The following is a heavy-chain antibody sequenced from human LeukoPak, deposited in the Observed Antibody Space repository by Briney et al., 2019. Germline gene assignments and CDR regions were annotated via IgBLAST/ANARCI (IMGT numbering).Heavy chain of an antibody. V-gene: IGHV3-23*01. D-gene: IGHD1-14*01. CDR1: GFTFNNYA. J-gene: IGHJ4*02. CDR2: ISGNSGST. CDR3: AKNLVGNHCFDY. Sequence: GGSLRLSCAASGFTFNNYATIWVRQAPGKSLEWVTVISGNSGSTFYADSVKGRFTISRDNAENTLSLQMNSLRVEDSAVYYCAKNLVGNHCFDYWGQGTLVTVSS.